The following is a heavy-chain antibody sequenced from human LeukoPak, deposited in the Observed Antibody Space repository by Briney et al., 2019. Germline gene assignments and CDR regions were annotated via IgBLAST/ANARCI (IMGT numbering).Heavy chain of an antibody. Sequence: AGGSLRLSCAASGFTFSNFWMHWVRQAPGQGLVWVSRITSDGSATSYADSVKGRFTMSRDNAKNSLYLQMNSLGAEDTAVYYCARGAFIRNPNSDWFDPWGQGTLVTVSS. CDR3: ARGAFIRNPNSDWFDP. CDR1: GFTFSNFW. J-gene: IGHJ5*02. CDR2: ITSDGSAT. D-gene: IGHD3-10*01. V-gene: IGHV3-74*01.